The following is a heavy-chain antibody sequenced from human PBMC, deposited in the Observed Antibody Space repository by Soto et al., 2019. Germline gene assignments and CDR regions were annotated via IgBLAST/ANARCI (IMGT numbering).Heavy chain of an antibody. D-gene: IGHD3-22*01. CDR3: ASDDYFPSGYYRRDYYFYEMDV. CDR1: GDSVSSNSAA. V-gene: IGHV6-1*01. Sequence: SQTLSLTCAIPGDSVSSNSAAWNWIRQSPSRGLEWLGRTYYRSKWYNDDAVSVESRITINQDTCKNQFSLQLNSVTPEDTPVYYCASDDYFPSGYYRRDYYFYEMDVWGQGTTVTVSS. CDR2: TYYRSKWYN. J-gene: IGHJ6*02.